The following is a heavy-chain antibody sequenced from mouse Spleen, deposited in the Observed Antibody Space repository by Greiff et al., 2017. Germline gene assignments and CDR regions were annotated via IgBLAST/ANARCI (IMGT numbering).Heavy chain of an antibody. Sequence: VKLMESGPELVKPGASVKISCKASGYAFSSSWMNWVKQRPGKGLEWIGRIYPGDGDTNYNGKFKGKATLTADKSSSTAYMQLSSLTSEDSAVYFCAREGGSSYFAYWGQGTLVTVSA. J-gene: IGHJ3*01. CDR2: IYPGDGDT. CDR3: AREGGSSYFAY. D-gene: IGHD1-1*01. V-gene: IGHV1-82*01. CDR1: GYAFSSSW.